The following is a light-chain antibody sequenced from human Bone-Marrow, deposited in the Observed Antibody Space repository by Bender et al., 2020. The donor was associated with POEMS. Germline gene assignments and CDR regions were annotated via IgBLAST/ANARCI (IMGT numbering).Light chain of an antibody. CDR1: SSDVGSYNL. CDR3: CSYAGSTTFVV. J-gene: IGLJ2*01. V-gene: IGLV2-23*02. Sequence: QSALTQPASVSGSPGQSSTISCTGTSSDVGSYNLVSWYQQHPGKAPKLLIHEVTKRPSGVSNRFSGSKSGNTASLTISGLQAEDEADYYCCSYAGSTTFVVFGGGTKLTVL. CDR2: EVT.